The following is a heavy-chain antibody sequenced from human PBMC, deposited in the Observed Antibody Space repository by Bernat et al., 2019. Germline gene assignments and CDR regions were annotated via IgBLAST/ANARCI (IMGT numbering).Heavy chain of an antibody. CDR1: GFTFSFYA. D-gene: IGHD3-22*01. Sequence: EVQLSESGGGLVQPGGSLRLSCEVSGFTFSFYAMNWVRQAPGKGLEWVSSIGGGGGDIYYPDSGRGRFTISRDNSKNTLYLQVNSLRAEDTAIYYCAKDMRGYYRPSDYWGQGTLVTVSA. J-gene: IGHJ4*02. CDR3: AKDMRGYYRPSDY. CDR2: IGGGGGDI. V-gene: IGHV3-23*01.